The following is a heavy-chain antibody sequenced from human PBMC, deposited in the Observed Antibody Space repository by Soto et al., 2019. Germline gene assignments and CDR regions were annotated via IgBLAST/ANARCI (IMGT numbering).Heavy chain of an antibody. CDR2: IYHSGST. Sequence: QLQLQESGSGLVKPSQTLSLTCAVSGGSIRSGGYSWSWIRQPPGKGLEWIGYIYHSGSTYYNPSLKSRVTISVDRSKNQFSPKLASVTAAVTAVYYCASAGGLGAVAADYWGQGTLVTVSS. CDR1: GGSIRSGGYS. CDR3: ASAGGLGAVAADY. V-gene: IGHV4-30-2*01. D-gene: IGHD6-19*01. J-gene: IGHJ4*02.